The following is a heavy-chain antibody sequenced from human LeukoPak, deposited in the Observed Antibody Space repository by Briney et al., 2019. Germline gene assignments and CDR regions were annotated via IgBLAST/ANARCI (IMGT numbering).Heavy chain of an antibody. CDR1: GFTVSSNY. D-gene: IGHD4-17*01. CDR2: IYSGGST. J-gene: IGHJ2*01. CDR3: AREMSDTVTWGWYFDL. Sequence: GGSLRLSCAASGFTVSSNYMSWVRQAPGKGLEWVSVIYSGGSTYYADSVKGRFTISRDNSKNTLYLQMNSLRAEDTAVYYCAREMSDTVTWGWYFDLWGRSTLVTVSS. V-gene: IGHV3-53*01.